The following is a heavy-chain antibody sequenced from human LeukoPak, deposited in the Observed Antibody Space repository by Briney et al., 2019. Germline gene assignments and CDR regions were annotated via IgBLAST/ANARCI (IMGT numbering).Heavy chain of an antibody. Sequence: PGGSLRLSCAASGFTFSSYAMHWVRQAPGKRLEWISYISSSSNAINYADSVKGRFTISRDNAKNSLYLQMDSLRDEDTAVYYCARKTYGSGNYFLDYWGQGTLVTVSS. D-gene: IGHD3-10*01. CDR1: GFTFSSYA. V-gene: IGHV3-48*02. CDR3: ARKTYGSGNYFLDY. CDR2: ISSSSNAI. J-gene: IGHJ4*02.